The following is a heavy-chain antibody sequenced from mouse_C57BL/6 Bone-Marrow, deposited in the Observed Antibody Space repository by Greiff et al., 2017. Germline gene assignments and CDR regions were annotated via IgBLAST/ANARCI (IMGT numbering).Heavy chain of an antibody. CDR2: INPNNGGT. CDR1: GYTFTDYY. V-gene: IGHV1-26*01. D-gene: IGHD1-1*01. Sequence: EVKLQQSGPELVKPGASVKISCKASGYTFTDYYMNWVKQSHGKSLEWIGDINPNNGGTSYNQKFKGKATLTVDKSSSTAYMELRSLTSEDSAVYYCARSPVVPYYYAMDYWGQGTSVTVSS. J-gene: IGHJ4*01. CDR3: ARSPVVPYYYAMDY.